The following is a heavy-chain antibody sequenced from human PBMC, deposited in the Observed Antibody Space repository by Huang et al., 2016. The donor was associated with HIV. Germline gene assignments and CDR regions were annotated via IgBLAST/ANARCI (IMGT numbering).Heavy chain of an antibody. J-gene: IGHJ3*01. CDR1: GGTFSSYA. D-gene: IGHD6-19*01. CDR2: IIPILATT. Sequence: QVRLVQSGAEVKKPGSSVKVSCKASGGTFSSYAISWVRQAPGQGREWMGGIIPILATTNYAQRFQGRVRITADDATSAGYMEVSGLRSEDTAVYYCAKDLSYSSGWYTDAFDVWGQGTMVLVSS. CDR3: AKDLSYSSGWYTDAFDV. V-gene: IGHV1-69*13.